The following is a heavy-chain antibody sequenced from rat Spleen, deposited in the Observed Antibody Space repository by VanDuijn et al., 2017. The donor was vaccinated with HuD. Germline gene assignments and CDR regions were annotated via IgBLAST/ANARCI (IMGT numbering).Heavy chain of an antibody. CDR2: ISYEGSST. CDR1: GFTFNNYW. Sequence: EVQLVESGGGLVQPGRSLKLTCEASGFTFNNYWMTWIRQAPGKGLEWVATISYEGSSTYYGDSVKGRFTISRDNAKSTLYLQMNSLRSEDTATYYCARHGGHYFDYWGQGVMVTVSS. V-gene: IGHV5-31*01. J-gene: IGHJ2*01. CDR3: ARHGGHYFDY.